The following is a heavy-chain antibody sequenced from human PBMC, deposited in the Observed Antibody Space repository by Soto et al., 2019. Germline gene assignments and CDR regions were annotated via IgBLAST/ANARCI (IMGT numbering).Heavy chain of an antibody. Sequence: PGGSLRLSCAVSGFTFSDHFMDWVRQAPGKGLEWVGRTKNKDNSYTTEYAASVKGRFTISRDDFRNTLYLQMNSLRTEDTAIYYCAKLRDFVVLPAGILDYWGPGTLVTVSS. CDR2: TKNKDNSYTT. V-gene: IGHV3-72*01. CDR1: GFTFSDHF. CDR3: AKLRDFVVLPAGILDY. D-gene: IGHD2-8*01. J-gene: IGHJ4*02.